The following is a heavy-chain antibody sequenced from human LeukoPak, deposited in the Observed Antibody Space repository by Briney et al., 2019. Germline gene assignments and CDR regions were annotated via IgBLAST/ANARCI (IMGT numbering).Heavy chain of an antibody. J-gene: IGHJ5*02. CDR2: IYYSGST. Sequence: PSETLSLTCTVSGGSISSYYWSWIRQPPGKGLEWIGYIYYSGSTNYNPSLKSRVTISVATSKNQFSLKLSSVTAADTAVYYCARDHCSSPSCGPRWFDTWGQGTLVTVSS. CDR1: GGSISSYY. V-gene: IGHV4-59*01. D-gene: IGHD2-2*01. CDR3: ARDHCSSPSCGPRWFDT.